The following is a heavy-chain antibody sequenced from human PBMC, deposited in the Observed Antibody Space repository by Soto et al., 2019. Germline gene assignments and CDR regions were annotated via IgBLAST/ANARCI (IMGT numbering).Heavy chain of an antibody. CDR3: ARTPYSYGRNWFDP. CDR1: GYTLTSYA. CDR2: INAGNGNT. J-gene: IGHJ5*02. D-gene: IGHD5-18*01. V-gene: IGHV1-3*01. Sequence: ASVKVSCKASGYTLTSYAMHWVRQSPGQRLEWMGWINAGNGNTKYSQKFQGRVTITRDTSASTAYMELSSLRSEDTAVYYCARTPYSYGRNWFDPWGQGTLVTVSS.